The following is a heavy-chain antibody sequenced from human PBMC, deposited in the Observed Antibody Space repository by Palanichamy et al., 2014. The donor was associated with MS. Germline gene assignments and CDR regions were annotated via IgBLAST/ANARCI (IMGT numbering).Heavy chain of an antibody. V-gene: IGHV3-11*01. J-gene: IGHJ5*02. CDR3: ARGAGTMTFGGPWFDP. D-gene: IGHD3-16*01. CDR1: GFTFSDYY. CDR2: ISSIADSGNTI. Sequence: QVQLVEVWGRAWSSLEGSLRLSCAASGFTFSDYYMSWIRQAPGKGLEWVSYISSIADSGNTIYYADSVKGRFTISRDNAKNSLHLQMSSLRAEDTAVYYCARGAGTMTFGGPWFDPWGQGTLVTVSS.